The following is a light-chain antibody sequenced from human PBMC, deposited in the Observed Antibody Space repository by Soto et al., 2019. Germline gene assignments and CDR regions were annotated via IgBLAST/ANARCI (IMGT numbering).Light chain of an antibody. V-gene: IGKV1-39*01. J-gene: IGKJ1*01. Sequence: DIQMTQSPSSLSASVRDRVTITCRASHNTRGYLNWYQQKPGKAPKLLIYAASNLQSGIPSRFSGSGSETDFTLTISSLQPEDFATYYCQQSYSTPWTFGQGTMVDVK. CDR1: HNTRGY. CDR2: AAS. CDR3: QQSYSTPWT.